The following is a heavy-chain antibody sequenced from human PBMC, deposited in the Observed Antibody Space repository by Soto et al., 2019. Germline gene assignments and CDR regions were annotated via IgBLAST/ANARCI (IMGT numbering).Heavy chain of an antibody. J-gene: IGHJ3*02. CDR1: GVSVTSGNYY. CDR3: ASKFGELLADAFDI. Sequence: PSETLSLTCTVSGVSVTSGNYYWSWIRQTPGKGLEWIGYIYQSGSTRYNPSLKSRVTISLDTSKNQFSLKMTSVTAADTAVYYCASKFGELLADAFDIWGQGTVVT. D-gene: IGHD3-10*01. CDR2: IYQSGST. V-gene: IGHV4-61*01.